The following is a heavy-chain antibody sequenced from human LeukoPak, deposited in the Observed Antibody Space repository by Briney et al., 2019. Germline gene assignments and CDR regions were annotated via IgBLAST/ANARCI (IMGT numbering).Heavy chain of an antibody. Sequence: GGSLRLSCAASRFTFSSHWMHWVRQAPGKGLEGVSVIYSGGSTYYADSVKGRFTISRDNSKSTLYLQMNSLRAEDTAVYYCASLVEDGGILYYFDYWGQGTLVTVSS. J-gene: IGHJ4*02. D-gene: IGHD4-23*01. CDR1: RFTFSSHW. CDR3: ASLVEDGGILYYFDY. V-gene: IGHV3-66*01. CDR2: IYSGGST.